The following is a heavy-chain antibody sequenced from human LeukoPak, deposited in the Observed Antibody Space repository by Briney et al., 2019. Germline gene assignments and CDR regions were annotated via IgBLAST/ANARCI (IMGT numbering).Heavy chain of an antibody. V-gene: IGHV3-21*01. J-gene: IGHJ5*02. D-gene: IGHD3-22*01. CDR3: ARVHYYDSSGYYA. Sequence: PGGSLRLSCAASGFTFSSYNMNWVRQAPGKGLEWVSSISSSSSYIYYADSVKGRFTISRDNAKNSLYLQMNSLRAEDTAVYYCARVHYYDSSGYYAWGQGTLATVSS. CDR2: ISSSSSYI. CDR1: GFTFSSYN.